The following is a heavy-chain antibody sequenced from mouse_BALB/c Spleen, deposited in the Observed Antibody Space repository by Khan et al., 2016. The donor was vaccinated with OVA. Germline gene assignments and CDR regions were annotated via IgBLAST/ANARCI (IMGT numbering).Heavy chain of an antibody. CDR3: ERQGYYGNRGYAMDY. D-gene: IGHD1-1*01. CDR1: GFTFNTYA. CDR2: IRSKSNNYAT. V-gene: IGHV10-1*02. Sequence: EVQLVESGGGLVQPKGSLKLSCAASGFTFNTYAMNWVRQAPGKGLEWVARIRSKSNNYATYYADSVKDRFTISRDDSQSMLYLQMNNLKTEDTAMYYCERQGYYGNRGYAMDYWGQGTSVTVSS. J-gene: IGHJ4*01.